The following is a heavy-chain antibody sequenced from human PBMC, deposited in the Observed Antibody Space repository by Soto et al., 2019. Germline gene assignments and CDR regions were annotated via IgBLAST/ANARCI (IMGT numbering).Heavy chain of an antibody. CDR2: INWNSAVI. Sequence: GGSLRLSCVVSGFTFDDYAMHWVRQAPGGGLEWVSGINWNSAVIGYADSVKGRFTISRDNAKNALYLQMTSLRSEDTALYYCARDPSVTAIGRADHWGQGTLVTVSS. CDR3: ARDPSVTAIGRADH. CDR1: GFTFDDYA. V-gene: IGHV3-9*01. D-gene: IGHD5-18*01. J-gene: IGHJ4*02.